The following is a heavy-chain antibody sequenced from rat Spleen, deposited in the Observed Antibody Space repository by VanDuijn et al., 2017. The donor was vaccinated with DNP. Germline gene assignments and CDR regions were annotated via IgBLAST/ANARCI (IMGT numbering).Heavy chain of an antibody. CDR3: ARLLTTVATSDY. V-gene: IGHV5-22*01. D-gene: IGHD1-3*01. CDR1: GFTFNDFY. Sequence: EVQLVESGGGLVQPGRSLKLSCVASGFTFNDFYMAWVRQTPQKGLEWVASIRYAGDNKEYGDSGKGRFTISRDNAKNTQYLQMDSLRSEDTATYYCARLLTTVATSDYWGQGVMVTVSS. CDR2: IRYAGDNK. J-gene: IGHJ2*01.